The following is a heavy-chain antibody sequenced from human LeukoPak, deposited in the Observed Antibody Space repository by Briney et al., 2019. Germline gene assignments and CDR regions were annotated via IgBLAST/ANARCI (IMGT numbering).Heavy chain of an antibody. CDR1: GFTFSGSA. CDR3: TRLYDGGFDY. D-gene: IGHD5/OR15-5a*01. CDR2: IRTKAYSYAT. J-gene: IGHJ4*02. V-gene: IGHV3-73*01. Sequence: PGGSLRLSCAASGFTFSGSAIHWVRQASGKGLEWVGRIRTKAYSYATASAASVKGRLTISRDDSKNTAYLQMNSLKTEDTAVYYCTRLYDGGFDYWGQGTLVTVSS.